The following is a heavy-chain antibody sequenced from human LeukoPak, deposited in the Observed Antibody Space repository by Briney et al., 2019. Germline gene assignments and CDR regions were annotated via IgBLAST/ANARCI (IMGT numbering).Heavy chain of an antibody. CDR2: ITGDGSRT. Sequence: GGSLRLSCAASGFTFDDCTMHWVRLTPGRGLEWVSLITGDGSRTYSTNSLKGRFTISRDNSKNSLYLQSISLTTDDSGLYYCVKDQPVLSYWGQGTLVTVSS. CDR3: VKDQPVLSY. D-gene: IGHD3-16*02. J-gene: IGHJ4*02. V-gene: IGHV3-43*02. CDR1: GFTFDDCT.